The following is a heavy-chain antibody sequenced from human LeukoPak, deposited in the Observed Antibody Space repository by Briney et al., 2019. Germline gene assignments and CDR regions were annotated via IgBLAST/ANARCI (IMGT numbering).Heavy chain of an antibody. V-gene: IGHV1-2*02. D-gene: IGHD6-13*01. Sequence: ASVKVTCKASGYTFTGCYMHWVRQAPGQGLEWMGWINPNSGGTNYAQKFQGRVTMTRDTSISTAYMELSRLRSDDTAVYYCASWGSSSWYYFDYWGQGTLVTVSS. J-gene: IGHJ4*02. CDR3: ASWGSSSWYYFDY. CDR1: GYTFTGCY. CDR2: INPNSGGT.